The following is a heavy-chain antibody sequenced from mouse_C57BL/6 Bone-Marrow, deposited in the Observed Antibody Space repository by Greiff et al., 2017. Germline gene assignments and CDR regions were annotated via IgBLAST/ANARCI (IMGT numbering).Heavy chain of an antibody. D-gene: IGHD1-1*01. Sequence: VQLQQSGAELVRPGASVKLSCTASGFNIKDDYMHWVKQRPEPGLEWIGWIDPEHGDTEYASKFQGKATITADTSSNTAYMQLSSLTAEYTAVYYCTTYYYSSLSWFADWGQGTLVTVSA. CDR1: GFNIKDDY. J-gene: IGHJ3*01. V-gene: IGHV14-4*01. CDR2: IDPEHGDT. CDR3: TTYYYSSLSWFAD.